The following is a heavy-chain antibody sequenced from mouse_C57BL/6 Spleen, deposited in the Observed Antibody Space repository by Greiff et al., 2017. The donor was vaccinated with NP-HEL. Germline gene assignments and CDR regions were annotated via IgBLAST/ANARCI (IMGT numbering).Heavy chain of an antibody. D-gene: IGHD1-1*01. CDR1: GYTFTSYW. CDR3: ARAEGVTTVVAPFYFDY. J-gene: IGHJ2*01. CDR2: IDPSDSET. Sequence: QVQLQQPGAELVRPGSSVKLSCKASGYTFTSYWMHWVKQRPIQGLEWIGNIDPSDSETHYNQKFKDKATLTVDKSSSTAYMQLSSLTSEDSAVYYCARAEGVTTVVAPFYFDYWGKGTTLTVSS. V-gene: IGHV1-52*01.